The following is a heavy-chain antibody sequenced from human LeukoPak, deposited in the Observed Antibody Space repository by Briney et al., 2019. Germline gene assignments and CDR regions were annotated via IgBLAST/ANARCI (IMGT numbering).Heavy chain of an antibody. CDR2: FNPENAKI. D-gene: IGHD6-19*01. Sequence: GASVKVSCKVSGYTLKDISMHWVRQAPGKGLEWMGGFNPENAKIFYAQKFLGRVSMTEDISTDTVYMQLRSLRSGDTAVYYCITGVDIGWRNPGWYFHLWGRGTLVTVSS. CDR3: ITGVDIGWRNPGWYFHL. CDR1: GYTLKDIS. V-gene: IGHV1-24*01. J-gene: IGHJ2*01.